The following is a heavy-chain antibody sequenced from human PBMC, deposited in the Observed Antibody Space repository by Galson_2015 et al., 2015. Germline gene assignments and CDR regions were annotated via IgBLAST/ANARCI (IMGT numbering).Heavy chain of an antibody. CDR1: GFTFSSYA. D-gene: IGHD6-19*01. J-gene: IGHJ1*01. CDR2: ISGTTGHT. CDR3: AKWAPRSGWYAEYVQH. V-gene: IGHV3-23*01. Sequence: SLRLSCAASGFTFSSYAMSWVRQAPGKGLEWVSSISGTTGHTYYTDSVKGRFTISRDNSKNTLYLQMNSLRAEDTAVYYCAKWAPRSGWYAEYVQHWGQGTLVTVSS.